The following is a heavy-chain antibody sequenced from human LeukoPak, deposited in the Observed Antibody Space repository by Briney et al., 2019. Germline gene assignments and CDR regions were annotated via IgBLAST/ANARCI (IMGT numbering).Heavy chain of an antibody. CDR3: ARDAEYGGYGY. CDR1: GGSISSGSYY. Sequence: SETLSLTCTVSGGSISSGSYYWSWLRQPAGKGLEWIGRIYTSGSTNYNPSLKSRVTISVDTSKNQFSLKLSSVTAADTAVYYCARDAEYGGYGYWGQGTLVTVSS. J-gene: IGHJ4*02. V-gene: IGHV4-61*02. CDR2: IYTSGST. D-gene: IGHD5-12*01.